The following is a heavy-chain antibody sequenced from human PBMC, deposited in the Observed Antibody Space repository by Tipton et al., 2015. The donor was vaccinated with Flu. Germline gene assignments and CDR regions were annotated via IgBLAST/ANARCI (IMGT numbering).Heavy chain of an antibody. CDR1: RFTFRTYA. D-gene: IGHD1-26*01. V-gene: IGHV3-23*01. Sequence: TASRFTFRTYAMNWVRQAPGKGLEWVSTISASGGATYYADSVEGRFTIFRDNSKNMLYLQMNSLRAEDTAVYYCAKVHSGSYYHAFDIWGQGTMVPVSS. CDR3: AKVHSGSYYHAFDI. J-gene: IGHJ3*02. CDR2: ISASGGAT.